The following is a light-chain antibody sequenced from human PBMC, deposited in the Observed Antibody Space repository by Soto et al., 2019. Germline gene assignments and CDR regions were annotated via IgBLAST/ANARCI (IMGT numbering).Light chain of an antibody. CDR3: SSYTSSSTLL. CDR2: DVT. Sequence: QSALTQPASVSGSPGQSITISCTGTSSDVGGYNYVSWYQQHPGKAPKLMIYDVTNRPPGVSDRFSGSKSGNTASLTISGLQAEDEAEYYCSSYTSSSTLLFGGGTKLTVL. CDR1: SSDVGGYNY. V-gene: IGLV2-14*01. J-gene: IGLJ2*01.